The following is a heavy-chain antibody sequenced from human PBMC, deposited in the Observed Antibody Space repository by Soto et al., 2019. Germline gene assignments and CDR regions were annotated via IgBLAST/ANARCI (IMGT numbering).Heavy chain of an antibody. CDR2: IYSGGST. V-gene: IGHV3-66*01. D-gene: IGHD6-19*01. CDR3: ARDSSSGWYDY. CDR1: GFTVSSNY. Sequence: EVQLVESGGGLVQPGGSLRLSCAASGFTVSSNYMSWVRQAPGKGLEWVSVIYSGGSTYYADSVKGRFTISRDTSKNTLYLQMNSLRAEDTAVYYCARDSSSGWYDYWGQGTLVTVSS. J-gene: IGHJ4*02.